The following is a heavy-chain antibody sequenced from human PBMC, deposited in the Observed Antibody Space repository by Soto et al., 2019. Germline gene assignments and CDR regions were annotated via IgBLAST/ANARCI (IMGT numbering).Heavy chain of an antibody. CDR3: ARFGSSSSGDACDI. V-gene: IGHV3-21*01. Sequence: GGSLRLSCAASGFTFSSYSMNWVRQAPGKGLEWVSSISSSSSYIYYADSVKGRFTISRDNAKNSLYLQRNSLRAEDTDVDDCARFGSSSSGDACDIWGQGTMVTVSS. CDR1: GFTFSSYS. CDR2: ISSSSSYI. J-gene: IGHJ3*02. D-gene: IGHD6-6*01.